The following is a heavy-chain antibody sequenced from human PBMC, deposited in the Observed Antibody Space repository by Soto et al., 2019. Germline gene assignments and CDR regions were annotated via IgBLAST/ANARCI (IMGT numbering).Heavy chain of an antibody. J-gene: IGHJ4*01. CDR2: VSAYNGER. CDR1: GYTFTNYG. CDR3: SRGSSIPASGEY. Sequence: QVQLVQSGAEVKKPGASVKVSCKASGYTFTNYGFNWVRQAPGQGLEWLGWVSAYNGERRYAQRVQSRVLMTTDASTTAAYMELRSLRSDDTAVYYCSRGSSIPASGEYWGQGTLVTVSS. D-gene: IGHD6-6*01. V-gene: IGHV1-18*01.